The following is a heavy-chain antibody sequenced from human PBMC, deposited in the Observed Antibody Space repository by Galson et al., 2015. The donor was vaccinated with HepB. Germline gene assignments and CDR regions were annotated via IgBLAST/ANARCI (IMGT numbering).Heavy chain of an antibody. CDR3: ARDRDSSWYIPSFDY. V-gene: IGHV3-11*05. D-gene: IGHD6-13*01. CDR2: ISSSSSYT. Sequence: SLRLSSAASGFTFSDYYISWIRQAPGKGLESVSYISSSSSYTNYADSVKGRFTISRDNANNSLSLQMNSMRAEDTAVYYCARDRDSSWYIPSFDYWGQGTLVTVSS. CDR1: GFTFSDYY. J-gene: IGHJ4*02.